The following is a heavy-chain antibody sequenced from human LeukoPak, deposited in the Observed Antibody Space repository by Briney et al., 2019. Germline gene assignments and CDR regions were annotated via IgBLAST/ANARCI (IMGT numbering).Heavy chain of an antibody. V-gene: IGHV3-23*01. CDR1: GFTFSSYA. Sequence: PTGGSLRLSCAASGFTFSSYAMSWVRQAPGKGLEWVSAISGSGGSTHYADSVKGRFTISRDNSKNTLYLQMNSLRAEDTAVYYCAKTYSSSSNSDYWGQGTLVTVSS. CDR3: AKTYSSSSNSDY. D-gene: IGHD6-6*01. J-gene: IGHJ4*02. CDR2: ISGSGGST.